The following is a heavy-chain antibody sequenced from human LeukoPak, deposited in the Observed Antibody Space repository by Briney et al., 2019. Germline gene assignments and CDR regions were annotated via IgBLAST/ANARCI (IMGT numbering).Heavy chain of an antibody. J-gene: IGHJ5*02. V-gene: IGHV3-30-3*01. D-gene: IGHD3-10*01. Sequence: GGSLRLSCAASGFTFSSYAMHWVRQAPGKGLEWVAVISYDGSNKYYADSVKGRFTISRDNSKNTLYLQMNSLRAEDTAVYYCARDSLGGFDPWGQGTLVTVSS. CDR3: ARDSLGGFDP. CDR1: GFTFSSYA. CDR2: ISYDGSNK.